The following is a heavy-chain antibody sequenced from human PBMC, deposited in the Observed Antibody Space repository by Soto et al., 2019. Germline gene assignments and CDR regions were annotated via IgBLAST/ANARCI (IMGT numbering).Heavy chain of an antibody. CDR2: ISSSSSYI. V-gene: IGHV3-21*01. CDR1: GFTFSSYS. D-gene: IGHD4-4*01. Sequence: GGSLRLSCAASGFTFSSYSMNWVRQAPGKGLEWVSSISSSSSYIYYADSVKGRFTISRDNAKNSLYLQMNSLRAEDTAVYYCARGFIATESTVSYYGMDVWGQGTTVTVSS. CDR3: ARGFIATESTVSYYGMDV. J-gene: IGHJ6*02.